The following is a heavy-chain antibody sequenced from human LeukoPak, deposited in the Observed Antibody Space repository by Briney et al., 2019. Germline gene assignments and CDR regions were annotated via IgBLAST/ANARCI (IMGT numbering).Heavy chain of an antibody. J-gene: IGHJ4*02. D-gene: IGHD6-13*01. CDR3: ARGPGTAAAGFDY. Sequence: SETLSLTCTVSGGSISSYYWSWIQQPPGKGLEWIGYIYTSGSTNYNPSLKSRVTISVDTSKNQFSLKLSSVTAADTAVYYCARGPGTAAAGFDYWGQGTLVTVSS. CDR2: IYTSGST. CDR1: GGSISSYY. V-gene: IGHV4-4*09.